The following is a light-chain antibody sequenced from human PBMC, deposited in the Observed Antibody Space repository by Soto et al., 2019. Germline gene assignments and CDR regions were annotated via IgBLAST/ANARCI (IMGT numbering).Light chain of an antibody. J-gene: IGKJ2*01. CDR2: GAS. CDR3: HQYGSSPLAPT. Sequence: EIVLTQSPGTLSLSPGERATLSCRASQSVSSSYLAWYQQKPGQAPRLLIYGASSRATGIPDRFSGSGSGTDFTLTISRLEPEDFAVYYCHQYGSSPLAPTFGQGTKLEIK. CDR1: QSVSSSY. V-gene: IGKV3-20*01.